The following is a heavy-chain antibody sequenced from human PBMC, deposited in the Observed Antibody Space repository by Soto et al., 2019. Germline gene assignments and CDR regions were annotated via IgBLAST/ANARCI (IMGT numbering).Heavy chain of an antibody. J-gene: IGHJ3*02. CDR1: GFTFDDYA. CDR3: AKDVYSGYDFGAFDI. V-gene: IGHV3-9*01. CDR2: ISWNSGSI. Sequence: EVQLVESGGGVGQPGRSLRLSCAASGFTFDDYAMHWVRQAPGKGLEWVSGISWNSGSIGYADSVKGRFTISRDNAKNSLYLQMNSLRAEDTALYYCAKDVYSGYDFGAFDIWGQGTMVTVSS. D-gene: IGHD5-12*01.